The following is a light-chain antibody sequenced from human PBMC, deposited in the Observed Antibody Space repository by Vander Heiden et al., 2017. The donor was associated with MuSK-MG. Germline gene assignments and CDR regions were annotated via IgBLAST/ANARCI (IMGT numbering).Light chain of an antibody. J-gene: IGKJ3*01. V-gene: IGKV3-20*01. CDR1: QSVSSSY. CDR3: QQDGSSPST. CDR2: GAS. Sequence: EIVLTQSPGTLSLSPGERATLSCRASQSVSSSYLAWYQQKPGQAPRLLIYGASSRATGIPDRFSGSGSGTDFTLTISRLEPEDFAVYYCQQDGSSPSTFGHGTKVXIK.